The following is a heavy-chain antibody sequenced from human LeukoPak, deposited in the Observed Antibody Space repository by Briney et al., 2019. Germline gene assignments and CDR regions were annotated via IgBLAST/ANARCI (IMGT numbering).Heavy chain of an antibody. D-gene: IGHD4-17*01. J-gene: IGHJ6*02. CDR3: ARDSGTAQAIRSYGDYDYYGMDV. CDR2: IIPILGIA. CDR1: GGTFSSYA. V-gene: IGHV1-69*04. Sequence: GASVKVSCKASGGTFSSYAISWVRQAPGQGLEWMGRIIPILGIANYAQKFQGRVTITADKSTSKAYMELSSLRAEDTAVYYCARDSGTAQAIRSYGDYDYYGMDVWGQGTTVTVSS.